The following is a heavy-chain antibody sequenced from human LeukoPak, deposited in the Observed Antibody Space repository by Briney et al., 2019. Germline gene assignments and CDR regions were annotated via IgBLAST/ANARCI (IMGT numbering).Heavy chain of an antibody. Sequence: GGSLRLSCAASGFPFSSYDMTWVRQAPGKGLEWISYISSSGTTTYYADSVKGRFTISSDNAKSSLYLQMSGLRAEDTAVYYCARGPPLFDPWGQGTLVTVSS. CDR2: ISSSGTTT. V-gene: IGHV3-48*01. CDR3: ARGPPLFDP. CDR1: GFPFSSYD. J-gene: IGHJ5*02.